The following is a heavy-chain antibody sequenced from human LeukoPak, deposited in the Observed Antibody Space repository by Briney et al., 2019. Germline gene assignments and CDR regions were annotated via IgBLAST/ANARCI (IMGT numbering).Heavy chain of an antibody. CDR3: AKGESGYDSYFGY. D-gene: IGHD5-12*01. J-gene: IGHJ4*02. V-gene: IGHV3-23*01. CDR2: ISGSGGST. Sequence: AGGSLRLSCAASGFTFRNYAMSWVRQAAGKGLEWVSAISGSGGSTYYADSVKGRFTISRDNFKNTLYLQMNSLRAEDTAVYYCAKGESGYDSYFGYWGQGTLVTVSS. CDR1: GFTFRNYA.